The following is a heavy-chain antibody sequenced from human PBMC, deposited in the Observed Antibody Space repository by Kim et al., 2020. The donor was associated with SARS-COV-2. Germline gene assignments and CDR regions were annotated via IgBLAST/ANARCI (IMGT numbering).Heavy chain of an antibody. J-gene: IGHJ6*03. D-gene: IGHD2-21*02. Sequence: ASVKVSCKASGYTFTSYYMHWVRQAPGQGLEWMGIINPSGGSTSYAQKFQGRVTMTRDTSTSTVYMELSSLRSEDTAVYYCARGPMTLSTFGNYYYYMDVWGKGTTVTVSS. CDR3: ARGPMTLSTFGNYYYYMDV. CDR1: GYTFTSYY. V-gene: IGHV1-46*01. CDR2: INPSGGST.